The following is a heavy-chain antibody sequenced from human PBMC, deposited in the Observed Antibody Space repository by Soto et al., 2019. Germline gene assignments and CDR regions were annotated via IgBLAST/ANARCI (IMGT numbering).Heavy chain of an antibody. V-gene: IGHV3-13*01. D-gene: IGHD5-18*01. Sequence: LRLSCAASGFTFSNYDMHWVRQATGKGLEWVSAIGTAGDTFYPGSVKGRFTISRENAKNSLYPQMNSLRAGDTAVYYCARVPKGQLWTFDYWGQGTLVTVSS. CDR3: ARVPKGQLWTFDY. CDR2: IGTAGDT. J-gene: IGHJ4*02. CDR1: GFTFSNYD.